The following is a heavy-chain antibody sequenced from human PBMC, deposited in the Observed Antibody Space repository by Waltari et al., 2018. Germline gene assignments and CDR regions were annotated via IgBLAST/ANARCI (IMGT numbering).Heavy chain of an antibody. CDR1: GGSFSTYP. D-gene: IGHD3-10*01. V-gene: IGHV1-69*04. CDR3: ARGPRGDH. Sequence: QVQLVQSGGEVKELGSSVKVSCKASGGSFSTYPNAWVRQAPGQGLEWMGKIIPVLETPIYAQKFQGRVTITADKSTSTAYMELSSLGSEDTAVYYCARGPRGDHWGQGTLVTVSS. J-gene: IGHJ4*02. CDR2: IIPVLETP.